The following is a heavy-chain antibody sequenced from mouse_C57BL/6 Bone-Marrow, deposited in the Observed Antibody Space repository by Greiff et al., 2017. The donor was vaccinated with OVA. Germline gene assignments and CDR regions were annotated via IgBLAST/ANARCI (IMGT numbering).Heavy chain of an antibody. V-gene: IGHV1-82*01. Sequence: VQLQESGPELVKPGASVKISCKASGYAFSSSWMNWVKQRPGKGLEWIGRIYPGDGDTNYNGKFKSKATLTVDTSSSTAYMQLSSLTSEDSAVYYCARYGYIAYWGQGTLVTVSA. CDR1: GYAFSSSW. D-gene: IGHD2-2*01. CDR2: IYPGDGDT. J-gene: IGHJ3*01. CDR3: ARYGYIAY.